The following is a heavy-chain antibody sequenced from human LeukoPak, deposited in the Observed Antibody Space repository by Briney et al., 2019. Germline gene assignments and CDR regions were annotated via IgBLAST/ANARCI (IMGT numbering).Heavy chain of an antibody. CDR1: GGTFSSYA. CDR3: ARNGYSYGYDYYYMDV. CDR2: IIPIFGTA. V-gene: IGHV1-69*05. D-gene: IGHD5-18*01. J-gene: IGHJ6*03. Sequence: GSSVKVSCKASGGTFSSYAISWVRQAPGQGLEWMGGIIPIFGTANYAQKFQGRVTITTDESTSTAYMELSSLRSEDTAVYYCARNGYSYGYDYYYMDVWGKGTTVTVSS.